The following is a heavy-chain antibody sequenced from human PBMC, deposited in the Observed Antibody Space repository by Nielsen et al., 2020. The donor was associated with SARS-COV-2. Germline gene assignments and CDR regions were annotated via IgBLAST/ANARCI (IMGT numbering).Heavy chain of an antibody. Sequence: VRQMPGKGLEWMGIIYPGDSDTRYSPSFQGQVTISADKSISTAYLQWSSLKASDTATYYCARRRVGFGDVRIDYWGQGTLVTVSS. CDR3: ARRRVGFGDVRIDY. V-gene: IGHV5-51*01. CDR2: IYPGDSDT. D-gene: IGHD3-10*01. J-gene: IGHJ4*02.